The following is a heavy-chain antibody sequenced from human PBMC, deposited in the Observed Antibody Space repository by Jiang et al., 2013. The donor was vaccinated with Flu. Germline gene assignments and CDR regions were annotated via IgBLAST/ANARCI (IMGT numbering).Heavy chain of an antibody. D-gene: IGHD1-26*01. CDR2: FDPEDGET. CDR1: GYTLTELS. CDR3: ATGRKPGHARELHYYYYYGMDV. Sequence: GAEVKKPGASVKVSCKVSGYTLTELSMHWVRQAPGKGLEWMGGFDPEDGETIYAQKFQGRVTMTEDTSTDTAYMELSSLRSEDTAVYYCATGRKPGHARELHYYYYYGMDVWGQGTTVTVSS. J-gene: IGHJ6*02. V-gene: IGHV1-24*01.